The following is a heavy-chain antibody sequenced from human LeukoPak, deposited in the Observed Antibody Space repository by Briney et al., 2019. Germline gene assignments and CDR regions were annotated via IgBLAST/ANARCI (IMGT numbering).Heavy chain of an antibody. V-gene: IGHV1-18*01. CDR1: GYSFSSYG. CDR3: ARQYYYGSRLYYYFDY. J-gene: IGHJ4*02. Sequence: ASVKVSCKASGYSFSSYGITWVRQAPGQGLEWMGWISAYNGNTNYVQKLQDRVTMTTDTSTSTAHMELRSLRSDDTAVYYCARQYYYGSRLYYYFDYWGQGTLVTVSS. CDR2: ISAYNGNT. D-gene: IGHD3-10*01.